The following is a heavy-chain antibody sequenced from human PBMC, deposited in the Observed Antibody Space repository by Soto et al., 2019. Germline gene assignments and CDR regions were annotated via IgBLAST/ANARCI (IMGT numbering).Heavy chain of an antibody. D-gene: IGHD6-13*01. CDR1: GYTFTGYY. CDR2: INPNSGGT. CDR3: ARDPSHSSSWYYFDY. J-gene: IGHJ4*02. V-gene: IGHV1-2*02. Sequence: GASVKVSCKASGYTFTGYYMHWVRQAPGQGLEWMGWINPNSGGTNYAQKFQGRVTMTRDTSTSTVYMELSSLRSEDTAVYYCARDPSHSSSWYYFDYWGQGTLVTVSS.